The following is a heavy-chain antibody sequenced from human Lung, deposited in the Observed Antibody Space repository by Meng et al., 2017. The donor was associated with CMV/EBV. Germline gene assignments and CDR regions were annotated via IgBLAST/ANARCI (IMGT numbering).Heavy chain of an antibody. CDR1: GFTFSSYR. J-gene: IGHJ6*02. V-gene: IGHV3-7*01. Sequence: GGSXRLSFAASGFTFSSYRMTWVRQAPGKGLEWVANINQDGSEKYYVDSVKGRFTISRDNAKNSLYLQMNSLRAEDTAVYFCARDQETVGYCGGTSCYSIYYGMDVWXQGTTVTVSS. D-gene: IGHD2-2*01. CDR2: INQDGSEK. CDR3: ARDQETVGYCGGTSCYSIYYGMDV.